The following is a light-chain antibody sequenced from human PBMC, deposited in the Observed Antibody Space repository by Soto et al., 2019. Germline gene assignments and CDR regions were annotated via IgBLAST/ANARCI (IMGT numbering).Light chain of an antibody. CDR1: QDIRTY. J-gene: IGKJ4*01. V-gene: IGKV1-27*01. CDR2: AAY. CDR3: QKYDNAPLT. Sequence: DIQMTQAPSSLSSSVGDRVTITCRARQDIRTYLAWYQQKPRKVPKLLISAAYTLQSGVPPRFSGSGSGTDFTLTISSLQPEDVATYYCQKYDNAPLTFGGGTKVEIK.